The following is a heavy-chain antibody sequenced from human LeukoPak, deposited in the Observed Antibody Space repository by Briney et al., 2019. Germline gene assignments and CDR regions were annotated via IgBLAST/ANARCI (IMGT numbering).Heavy chain of an antibody. V-gene: IGHV4-59*08. J-gene: IGHJ4*02. D-gene: IGHD3-3*01. CDR3: ARSDRFGVVAPLFDY. Sequence: SETLSLTCAVYGGSFSGYYWSWIRQPPGKGLEWIGYIYYSGSTNYNPSLKSRVTISVDTSKNQFSLKLSSVTAADTAVYYCARSDRFGVVAPLFDYWGQGTLVTVSS. CDR2: IYYSGST. CDR1: GGSFSGYY.